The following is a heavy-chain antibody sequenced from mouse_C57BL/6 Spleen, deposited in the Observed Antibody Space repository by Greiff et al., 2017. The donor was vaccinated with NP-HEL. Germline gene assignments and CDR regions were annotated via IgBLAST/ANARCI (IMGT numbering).Heavy chain of an antibody. D-gene: IGHD1-1*01. CDR2: INYDGSST. CDR3: ARDSYYGSSHYYAMDY. CDR1: GFTFSDYY. V-gene: IGHV5-16*01. Sequence: EVHLVESEGGLVQPGSSMKLSCTASGFTFSDYYMAWVRQVPEKGLEWVANINYDGSSTYYLDSLKSRFIISRDNAKNILYLQMSSLKSEDTATYYCARDSYYGSSHYYAMDYWGQGTSVTVSS. J-gene: IGHJ4*01.